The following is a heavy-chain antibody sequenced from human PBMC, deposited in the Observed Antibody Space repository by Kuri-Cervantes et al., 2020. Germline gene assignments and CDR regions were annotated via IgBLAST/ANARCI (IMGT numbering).Heavy chain of an antibody. V-gene: IGHV3-30*01. CDR1: GFTFSTYA. CDR2: ISYDGSNK. Sequence: GGSLRLSCAASGFTFSTYAVHWVRQAPGKGLEWVAVISYDGSNKYYADSVKGRFTTSRDNSKNTLYLQMNSLRAEDTAVYYCAREGIAVAGTFDYWGQGTLVTVSS. CDR3: AREGIAVAGTFDY. J-gene: IGHJ4*02. D-gene: IGHD6-19*01.